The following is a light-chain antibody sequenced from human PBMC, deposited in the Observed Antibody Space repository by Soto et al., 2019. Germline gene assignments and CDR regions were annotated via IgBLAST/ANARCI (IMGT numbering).Light chain of an antibody. Sequence: ASQSVSNLLVWYQQHPGQAPRLLIYGASSRATGIPDRFSGSGSGTDFSLTIRRLEADDFAVYYWQKYVNFWTFGQGTKV. CDR1: QSVSNL. CDR3: QKYVNFWT. V-gene: IGKV3-20*01. CDR2: GAS. J-gene: IGKJ1*01.